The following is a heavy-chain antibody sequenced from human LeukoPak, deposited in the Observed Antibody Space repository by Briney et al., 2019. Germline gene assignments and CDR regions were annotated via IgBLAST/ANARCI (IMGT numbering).Heavy chain of an antibody. D-gene: IGHD7-27*01. J-gene: IGHJ4*02. CDR3: AKDPTILNWGSVIHFDY. V-gene: IGHV4-59*01. CDR1: GGSISSYY. Sequence: SETLSLTCTVSGGSISSYYWSWIRQPPGKGLEWIGYIYYSGSTNYNPSLKSRVTISVDTSKNQFSLKLSSVTAADTAVYYCAKDPTILNWGSVIHFDYWGQGTLVTVSS. CDR2: IYYSGST.